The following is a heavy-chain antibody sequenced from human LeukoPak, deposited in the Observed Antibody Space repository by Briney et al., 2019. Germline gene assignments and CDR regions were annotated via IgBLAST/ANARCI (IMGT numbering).Heavy chain of an antibody. D-gene: IGHD1-14*01. CDR3: TTYRSYSDY. CDR1: GFSFSSVY. CDR2: IKSKTEGGTA. J-gene: IGHJ4*02. V-gene: IGHV3-15*01. Sequence: GGSLRLSCAASGFSFSSVYMSWVRQAPGKGLEWVGRIKSKTEGGTADYAAPVKGRFSISRDDSISTVYLEMNSLKTEDTAVYYCTTYRSYSDYWGQGALVTVSS.